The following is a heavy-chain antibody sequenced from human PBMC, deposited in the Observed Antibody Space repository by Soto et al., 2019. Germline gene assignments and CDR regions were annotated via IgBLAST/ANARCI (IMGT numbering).Heavy chain of an antibody. CDR1: GFTFSGFD. Sequence: PVGSLRPSCEASGFTFSGFDMHWVRQPTGKGLEWVSTIGTAGDTYYAVSVKGRFTISRDNAKNSLSLQMNSLRAGDTAVYFCARGQEVGAHFFDSWGQGTQVTVSS. J-gene: IGHJ4*02. V-gene: IGHV3-13*01. D-gene: IGHD2-15*01. CDR2: IGTAGDT. CDR3: ARGQEVGAHFFDS.